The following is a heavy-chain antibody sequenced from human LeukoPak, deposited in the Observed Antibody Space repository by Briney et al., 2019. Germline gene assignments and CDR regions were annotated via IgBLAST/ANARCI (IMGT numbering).Heavy chain of an antibody. CDR2: ISSSSSYI. CDR3: AKDRGPLFHEGIFDY. CDR1: GFTFSSYS. D-gene: IGHD2-21*01. V-gene: IGHV3-21*01. Sequence: GGSLRLSCAASGFTFSSYSMNWVRQAPGKGLEWVSSISSSSSYIYYADSVKGRFTISRDSSKNTLYLQMNSLRAEDTAVYYCAKDRGPLFHEGIFDYWGQGTLVTVSS. J-gene: IGHJ4*02.